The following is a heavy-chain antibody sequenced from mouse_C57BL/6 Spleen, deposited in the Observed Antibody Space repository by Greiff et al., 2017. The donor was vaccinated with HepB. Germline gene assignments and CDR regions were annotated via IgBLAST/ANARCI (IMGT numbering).Heavy chain of an antibody. CDR3: ARKAQATVFFDY. J-gene: IGHJ2*01. V-gene: IGHV1-69*01. Sequence: QVQLQQPGAELVMPGASVKLSCKASGYTFTSYWMHWVKQRPGQGLEWIGEIDPSDSYTNYNQKFKGKSTLTVDKSSSTAYMQLSSLTSEDSAVYYCARKAQATVFFDYWGQGTTLTVSS. D-gene: IGHD3-2*02. CDR1: GYTFTSYW. CDR2: IDPSDSYT.